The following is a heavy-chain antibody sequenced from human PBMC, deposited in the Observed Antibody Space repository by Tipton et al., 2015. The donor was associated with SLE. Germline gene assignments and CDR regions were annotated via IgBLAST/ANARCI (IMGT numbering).Heavy chain of an antibody. J-gene: IGHJ4*02. D-gene: IGHD5-12*01. Sequence: GLVKPSETLSLICTVSGDSISANSYHWGWVRQPPGKGLEWIGEINHGGSTNYNPSLKSRVTISVDTSKNQFSLKLSSVTAADTAVYYCAREYSGYDYWTFDHWGQGTLVTVSS. CDR1: GDSISANSYH. CDR2: INHGGST. V-gene: IGHV4-39*07. CDR3: AREYSGYDYWTFDH.